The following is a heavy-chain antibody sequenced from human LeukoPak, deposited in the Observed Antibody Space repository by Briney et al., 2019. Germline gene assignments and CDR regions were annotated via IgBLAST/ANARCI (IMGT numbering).Heavy chain of an antibody. D-gene: IGHD3-9*01. Sequence: SVKVSCKASGGTFSSYAISWVRQAPGQGLEWMGGIIPIFGTANYAQKFQGRVTITADDSTSTAYMELSSLRSEDTAVYYCARDPYDTPFKDNGTTGGDYWGQGTLVTVSS. CDR2: IIPIFGTA. V-gene: IGHV1-69*01. CDR1: GGTFSSYA. CDR3: ARDPYDTPFKDNGTTGGDY. J-gene: IGHJ4*02.